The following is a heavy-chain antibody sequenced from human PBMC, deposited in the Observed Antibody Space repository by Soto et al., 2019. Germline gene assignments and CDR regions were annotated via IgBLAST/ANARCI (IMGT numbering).Heavy chain of an antibody. D-gene: IGHD3-10*01. J-gene: IGHJ6*03. CDR1: GGSFSGYQ. Sequence: QVQLQQWGAGLLKPSETLSLTCAVYGGSFSGYQRSWIRQTPGKGLEWIGEINDSGNINYNPSLKSRVTVSLDTPKKQISLKLSSVTAADSAVYYCARGLILWFGELSRRGGYYYYMDVWGKGTTVTVSS. CDR3: ARGLILWFGELSRRGGYYYYMDV. V-gene: IGHV4-34*01. CDR2: INDSGNI.